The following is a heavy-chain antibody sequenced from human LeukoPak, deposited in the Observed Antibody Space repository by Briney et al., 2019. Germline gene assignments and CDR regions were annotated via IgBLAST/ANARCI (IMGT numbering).Heavy chain of an antibody. CDR1: GYTFTGYY. Sequence: ASVKVSCKASGYTFTGYYMHWVRQAPGQGLEWMGWINPNSGGTNYAQKFQGWVIMTRDTSISTAYMELSRLRSDDTAVYYCARELASPIDAFDIWGQGTMVTVSS. CDR3: ARELASPIDAFDI. J-gene: IGHJ3*02. V-gene: IGHV1-2*04. CDR2: INPNSGGT.